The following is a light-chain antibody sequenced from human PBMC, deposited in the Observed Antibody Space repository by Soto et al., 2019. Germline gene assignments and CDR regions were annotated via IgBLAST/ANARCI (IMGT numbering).Light chain of an antibody. Sequence: QSALTQPASVSGSPGQSITISCTGTRSDVGAYNYVSWYQQHPGKAPKLMIYEVSNRPSGVSNRFSGSKSGNTASLTISGLQAEDEADYYCGSYTNRSTVVFGGGTKLTVL. CDR3: GSYTNRSTVV. V-gene: IGLV2-14*01. CDR2: EVS. CDR1: RSDVGAYNY. J-gene: IGLJ2*01.